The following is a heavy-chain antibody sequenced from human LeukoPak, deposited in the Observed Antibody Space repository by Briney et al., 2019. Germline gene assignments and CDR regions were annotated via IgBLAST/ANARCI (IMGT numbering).Heavy chain of an antibody. Sequence: GGSLRLSCSASRFTFSNYAMHWVRPAPGKGLEYVSAISSNGGSTYYAESVKGRFTISRDNSKNTLYLQMSSLRAEATAVYYCVKGGPIVVVPVVDYWGQGTLVTVSS. CDR1: RFTFSNYA. D-gene: IGHD2-2*01. CDR2: ISSNGGST. CDR3: VKGGPIVVVPVVDY. V-gene: IGHV3-64D*06. J-gene: IGHJ4*02.